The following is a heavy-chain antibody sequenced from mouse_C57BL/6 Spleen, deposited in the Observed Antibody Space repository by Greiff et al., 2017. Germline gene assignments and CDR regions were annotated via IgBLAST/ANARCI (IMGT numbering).Heavy chain of an antibody. CDR2: IDPSDSET. CDR3: ARLGDFDY. V-gene: IGHV1-52*01. Sequence: QVQLQQPGAELVRPGSSVKLSCKDSGYTFTSYWMHWVKQRPIQGLEWIGNIDPSDSETHYTQKFKDKATLTVDKSSSTAYMQLSSLTSEDSAVYYCARLGDFDYWGQGTTLTVSS. D-gene: IGHD4-1*01. CDR1: GYTFTSYW. J-gene: IGHJ2*01.